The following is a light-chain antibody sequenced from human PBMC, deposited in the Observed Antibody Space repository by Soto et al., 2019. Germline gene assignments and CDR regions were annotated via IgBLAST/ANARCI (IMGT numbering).Light chain of an antibody. V-gene: IGKV3-20*01. CDR3: QQYGSSPLT. J-gene: IGKJ4*01. CDR2: DAS. Sequence: EIVLTQSPGTLSLSPGERATLSCRASQSVSSSYIVWHQQKPGQAPRLLIYDASSRATGIPDRFSGSGSGTDFTLTISRPEPEDFAVYYCQQYGSSPLTFGGGTKVEIK. CDR1: QSVSSSY.